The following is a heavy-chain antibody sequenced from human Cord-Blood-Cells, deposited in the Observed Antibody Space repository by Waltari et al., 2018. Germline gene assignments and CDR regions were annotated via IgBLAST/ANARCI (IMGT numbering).Heavy chain of an antibody. Sequence: QVQLVQSGAEVKKPGSPVKVSCKASGGTLSSYTISWVRQAPGQGLEWMGRIIPILSIANYAQKFQGRVTITADKSTSTAYMELSSLRSEDTAVYYCARDLAVGYSGYGFDYWGQGTLVTVSS. CDR3: ARDLAVGYSGYGFDY. CDR2: IIPILSIA. V-gene: IGHV1-69*08. CDR1: GGTLSSYT. D-gene: IGHD5-12*01. J-gene: IGHJ4*02.